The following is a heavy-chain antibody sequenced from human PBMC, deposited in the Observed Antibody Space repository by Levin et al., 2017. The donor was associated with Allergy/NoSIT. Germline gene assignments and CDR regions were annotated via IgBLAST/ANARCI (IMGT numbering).Heavy chain of an antibody. V-gene: IGHV4-34*01. D-gene: IGHD4-17*01. CDR2: INHSGST. CDR1: GGSFSGYY. Sequence: SQTLSLTCAVYGGSFSGYYWSWIRQPPGKGLEWIGEINHSGSTNYNPSLKSRVTISVDTSKNQFSLKLSSVTAADTAVYYCARVGTVTTNLDRVGYYFDYWGQGTLVTVSS. CDR3: ARVGTVTTNLDRVGYYFDY. J-gene: IGHJ4*02.